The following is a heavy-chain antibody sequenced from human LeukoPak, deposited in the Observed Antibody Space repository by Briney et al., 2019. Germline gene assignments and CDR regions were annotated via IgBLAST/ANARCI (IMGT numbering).Heavy chain of an antibody. CDR2: ISYDGSNK. Sequence: PGGSLRLSCAASGFTFSSYAMHWVRQAPGKGLEWVAVISYDGSNKYYADSVKGRFTISRDNAKNSLYLQMNSLRAEDTAVYYCARDGSTVTNWGQGTLVTVSS. J-gene: IGHJ4*02. CDR1: GFTFSSYA. CDR3: ARDGSTVTN. V-gene: IGHV3-30*04. D-gene: IGHD4-17*01.